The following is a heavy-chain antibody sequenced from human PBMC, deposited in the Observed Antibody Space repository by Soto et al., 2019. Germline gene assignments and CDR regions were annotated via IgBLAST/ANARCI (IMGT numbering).Heavy chain of an antibody. CDR3: ALGSWSGETFDI. D-gene: IGHD6-13*01. J-gene: IGHJ3*02. CDR2: IIPMLAIT. CDR1: GGTFNVYT. V-gene: IGHV1-69*02. Sequence: QVQLVQSGAEVKKPGSLVKVSCKASGGTFNVYTIIWVRQAPGQGLEWMGRIIPMLAITNYAQRFQGRVTLTADTSTTTAYMELSSLTSEDTAVYYCALGSWSGETFDIWGQGTLVTGSS.